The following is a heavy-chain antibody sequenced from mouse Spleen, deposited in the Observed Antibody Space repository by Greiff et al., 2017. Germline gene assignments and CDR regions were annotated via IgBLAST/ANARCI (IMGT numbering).Heavy chain of an antibody. CDR3: ARWELQDYAMDY. CDR1: GYTFTDYY. J-gene: IGHJ4*01. V-gene: IGHV1-19*01. D-gene: IGHD1-1*02. CDR2: INPYNGGT. Sequence: VQLQQSGPVLVKPGASVKMSCKASGYTFTDYYMNWVKQSHGKSLEWIGVINPYNGGTSYNQKFKGKATLTVDKSSSTAYMELNSLTSEDSAVYYCARWELQDYAMDYWGQGTSVTVSS.